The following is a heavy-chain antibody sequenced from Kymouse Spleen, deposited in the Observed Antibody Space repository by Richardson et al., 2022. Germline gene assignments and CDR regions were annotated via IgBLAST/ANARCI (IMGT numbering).Heavy chain of an antibody. D-gene: IGHD4-11,IGHD4-11*01. Sequence: QVQLVESGGGVVQPGRSLRLSCAASGFTFSSYGMHWVRQAPGKGLEWVAVISYDGSNKYYADSVKGRFTISRDNSKNTLYLQMNSLRAEDTAVYYCAKDEDYSNGMDVWGQGTTVTVSS. CDR1: GFTFSSYG. CDR3: AKDEDYSNGMDV. J-gene: IGHJ6*02. V-gene: IGHV3-30*18. CDR2: ISYDGSNK.